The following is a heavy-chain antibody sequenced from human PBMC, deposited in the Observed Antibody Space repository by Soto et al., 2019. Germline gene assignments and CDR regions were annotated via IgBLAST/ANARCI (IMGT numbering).Heavy chain of an antibody. CDR3: VATYGDYLDY. Sequence: PGESLKISCKVSGYNFDTYWIGWVRQMPGKGLEWMAIIYPDDSDSRYSPSFQGQVTISADKSISTAYLQWSSLKASDTATYYCVATYGDYLDYWGQGTLVTVSS. V-gene: IGHV5-51*01. J-gene: IGHJ4*02. CDR1: GYNFDTYW. D-gene: IGHD4-17*01. CDR2: IYPDDSDS.